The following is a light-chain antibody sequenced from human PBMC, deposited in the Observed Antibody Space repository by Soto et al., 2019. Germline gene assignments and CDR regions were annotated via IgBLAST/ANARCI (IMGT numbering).Light chain of an antibody. CDR1: QSVSSSY. CDR3: QQYGSSPET. V-gene: IGKV3-20*01. Sequence: IVFTQSPGTLSLSPGERATLSCRASQSVSSSYLAWYQQKHGQAPRLLIYGAVSRATGIPDRFSGSGSGTDFTLTISRLEPEDFAVYYCQQYGSSPETFGQGTKVDIK. CDR2: GAV. J-gene: IGKJ1*01.